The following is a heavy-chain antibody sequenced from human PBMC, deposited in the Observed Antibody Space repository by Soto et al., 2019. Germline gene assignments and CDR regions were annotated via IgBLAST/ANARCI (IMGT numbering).Heavy chain of an antibody. CDR2: ISSSGPYT. V-gene: IGHV3-11*06. D-gene: IGHD3-10*01. CDR3: ARVTVSMVRGYGMDV. J-gene: IGHJ6*04. Sequence: QVQLVESGGGLVKPGGSLRLSCAASGFTFNDYYMSWVRQAPGKGLKWVSYISSSGPYTKYGDSVNGRFTISRDNAKNSLYLQMSSVRVEHTAVYYCARVTVSMVRGYGMDVWGEGTTVTVSS. CDR1: GFTFNDYY.